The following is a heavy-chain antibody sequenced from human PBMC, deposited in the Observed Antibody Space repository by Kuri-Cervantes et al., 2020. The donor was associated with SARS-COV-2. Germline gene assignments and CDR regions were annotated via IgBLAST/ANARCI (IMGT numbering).Heavy chain of an antibody. CDR3: ARSSPNGAAQFDY. CDR1: GGSISSSSYY. D-gene: IGHD2-8*01. Sequence: SETLSLTCTVSGGSISSSSYYWGWIRQPPGKGLEWIGSIYYSGSTYYNPSLKSRVTISVDTSKNQFSLKLSSVTAADTAVYYCARSSPNGAAQFDYWGQGTLVTVSS. J-gene: IGHJ4*02. CDR2: IYYSGST. V-gene: IGHV4-39*01.